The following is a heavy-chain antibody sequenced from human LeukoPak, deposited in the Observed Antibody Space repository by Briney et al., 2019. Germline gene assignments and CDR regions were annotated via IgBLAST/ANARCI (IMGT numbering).Heavy chain of an antibody. Sequence: ASVKVSCKASGYTFTSYYMHWVRQAPGQGLEWMGILNPRGGSTSYAQKFQGRVTMTRDTSTSTVYMELSSLRSEDTAVYYCATGLRITMVRAYYYYYMDVWGKGTTVTVSS. CDR1: GYTFTSYY. CDR2: LNPRGGST. J-gene: IGHJ6*03. D-gene: IGHD3-10*01. CDR3: ATGLRITMVRAYYYYYMDV. V-gene: IGHV1-46*01.